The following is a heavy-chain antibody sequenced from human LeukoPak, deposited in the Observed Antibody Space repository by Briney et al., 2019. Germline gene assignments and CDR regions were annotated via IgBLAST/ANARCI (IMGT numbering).Heavy chain of an antibody. Sequence: RGSLRLSCAASGFTFSSHGIHWVRQAPGKGLEWVAVISHDGSDKHFADSVKGRFTISRDNSKNTLYLQMNSLRAEDTAVYYCARDYSGNHCIDCWGQGTLVTVSS. CDR2: ISHDGSDK. CDR3: ARDYSGNHCIDC. V-gene: IGHV3-30*03. J-gene: IGHJ4*02. CDR1: GFTFSSHG. D-gene: IGHD1-26*01.